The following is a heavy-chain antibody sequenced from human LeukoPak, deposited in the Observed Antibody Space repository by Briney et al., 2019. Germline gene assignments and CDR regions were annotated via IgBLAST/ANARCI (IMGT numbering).Heavy chain of an antibody. J-gene: IGHJ4*02. V-gene: IGHV3-53*01. CDR3: ARDGLKGDSLNY. CDR1: GFTFSHSA. D-gene: IGHD2-21*01. CDR2: IYSGGST. Sequence: SGGSLRLSCAASGFTFSHSAMHWVRQAPGKGLEWVSVIYSGGSTYYADSVKGRFTISRDNSKNTLYLQMNSLRAEDTAVYYCARDGLKGDSLNYWGQGTLVTVSS.